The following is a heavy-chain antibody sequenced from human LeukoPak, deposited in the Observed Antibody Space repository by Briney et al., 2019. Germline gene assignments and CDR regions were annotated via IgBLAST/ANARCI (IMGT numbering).Heavy chain of an antibody. Sequence: ASVKVSCKASGYTFTGYYMHWVRQAPGQGLEWMGRINPNSGGTNYAQKFQSRVTMTRDTSISTAYMELSRLRSDDTAVYYCARSPGPVYFDWLPRVDYFDYWGQGTLVTVSS. V-gene: IGHV1-2*06. CDR2: INPNSGGT. CDR1: GYTFTGYY. J-gene: IGHJ4*02. D-gene: IGHD3-9*01. CDR3: ARSPGPVYFDWLPRVDYFDY.